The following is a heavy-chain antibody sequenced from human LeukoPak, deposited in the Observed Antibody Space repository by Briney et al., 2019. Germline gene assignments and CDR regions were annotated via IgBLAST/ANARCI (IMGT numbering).Heavy chain of an antibody. V-gene: IGHV3-21*01. D-gene: IGHD6-19*01. Sequence: PGGSLRLSCAASGFTFTSYGMTWVRQAPGEGLEWVSSISSSSSYIYYSDSVKGRFTISRDNAKNSLYLQMNSLKADDTAVYYCTRGAGTGWRFDSWGQGTLVTVSS. CDR1: GFTFTSYG. CDR3: TRGAGTGWRFDS. CDR2: ISSSSSYI. J-gene: IGHJ4*02.